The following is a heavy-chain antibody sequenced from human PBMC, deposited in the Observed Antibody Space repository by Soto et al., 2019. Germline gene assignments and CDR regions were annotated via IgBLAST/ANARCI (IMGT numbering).Heavy chain of an antibody. V-gene: IGHV3-23*01. J-gene: IGHJ2*01. Sequence: EEPLLESGGGLVQPGGSLRLSCVVSGFTFANFAMSCVRQPPGKGLEWVSTINDRGDTTYYADSVKGRFTISRDNSKNTLYLQMNSLRAEDTAVYSCCLGWYFDLWGRGTLVSVSS. D-gene: IGHD7-27*01. CDR2: INDRGDTT. CDR3: CLGWYFDL. CDR1: GFTFANFA.